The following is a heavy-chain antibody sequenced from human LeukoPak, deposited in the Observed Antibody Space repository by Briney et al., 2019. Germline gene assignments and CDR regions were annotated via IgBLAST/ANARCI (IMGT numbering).Heavy chain of an antibody. D-gene: IGHD2-21*02. Sequence: GRSLRLSCAASGFTFSSYGMQWVRQAPGKGLEWVAIMSHDGSVQDYADSVKGRFTISRDDSKNTLDLQMHSPSTEDTAVYYCAKECTPMTAIYFDLWGQGTLVTVSS. CDR3: AKECTPMTAIYFDL. J-gene: IGHJ4*02. CDR1: GFTFSSYG. CDR2: MSHDGSVQ. V-gene: IGHV3-30*18.